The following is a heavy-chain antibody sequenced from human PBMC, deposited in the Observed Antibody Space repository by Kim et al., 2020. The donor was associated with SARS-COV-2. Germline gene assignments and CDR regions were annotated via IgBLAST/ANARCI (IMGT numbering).Heavy chain of an antibody. J-gene: IGHJ4*02. V-gene: IGHV3-74*01. CDR1: GFTFSSYW. Sequence: GGSLRLSCAASGFTFSSYWMHWVRQVPGKGLVWVSRINSDGGTTSYADSVKGRFTISRDNAKSTLYLQMNSLRAEDTAVYYCASRRYTGTYYYFDYWSQGTLVTVSS. CDR2: INSDGGTT. CDR3: ASRRYTGTYYYFDY. D-gene: IGHD1-26*01.